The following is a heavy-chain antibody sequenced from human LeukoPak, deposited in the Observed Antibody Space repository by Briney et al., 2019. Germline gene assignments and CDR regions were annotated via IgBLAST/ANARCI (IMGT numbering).Heavy chain of an antibody. D-gene: IGHD6-19*01. CDR3: ARTGLAVAGPAYFDY. Sequence: EASVKVSCKASGYTFTSYYMHWVRQAPGQGLEWMGIINPSGGSTSYAQKFQGRVTIATDESTSTAYMELSSLRSEDTAVYYCARTGLAVAGPAYFDYWGQGTLVTVSS. J-gene: IGHJ4*02. CDR1: GYTFTSYY. CDR2: INPSGGST. V-gene: IGHV1-46*01.